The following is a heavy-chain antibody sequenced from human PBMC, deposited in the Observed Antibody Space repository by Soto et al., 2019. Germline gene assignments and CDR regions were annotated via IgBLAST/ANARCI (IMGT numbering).Heavy chain of an antibody. CDR1: GYTFTSYG. CDR3: ARGRDHADY. V-gene: IGHV1-18*01. CDR2: ITSYNGNT. Sequence: QVQLVQSGAEVKKPGASVKVSCKASGYTFTSYGITWVRQAPGQGLEWMGWITSYNGNTNYAQKLQGRVTMTTDTSPSTAYMELRSLTSDDTALYYCARGRDHADYWGQGTLVTLSS. J-gene: IGHJ4*02.